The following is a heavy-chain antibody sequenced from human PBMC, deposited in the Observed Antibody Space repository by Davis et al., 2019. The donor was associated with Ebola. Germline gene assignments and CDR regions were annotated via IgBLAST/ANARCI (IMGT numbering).Heavy chain of an antibody. D-gene: IGHD2-21*02. CDR3: ARDVEGSGLLFEWFDS. CDR2: IKQDGTEK. J-gene: IGHJ5*01. CDR1: GFTFSDHW. Sequence: PGGSLRLSCAASGFTFSDHWMSWVRQVPGKGLEWVANIKQDGTEKYYVDSVRGRFTISRDNAKNSLYLQMNTLRPEDTAFYYCARDVEGSGLLFEWFDSWGQGTLVTVSS. V-gene: IGHV3-7*03.